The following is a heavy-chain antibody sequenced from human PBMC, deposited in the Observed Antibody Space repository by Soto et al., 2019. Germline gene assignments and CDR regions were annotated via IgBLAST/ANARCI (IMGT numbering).Heavy chain of an antibody. CDR1: GGSFSGYY. CDR3: ARSESNWNVAVF. V-gene: IGHV4-34*01. Sequence: SETLSLTCAVYGGSFSGYYWSWIRQPPGKGLEWIGEISHSGSTKHNPSLKSRITISVDTAKNQFSLKLNSVTAADTAVYYCARSESNWNVAVFWSQGTLVNVSS. J-gene: IGHJ4*02. D-gene: IGHD1-20*01. CDR2: ISHSGST.